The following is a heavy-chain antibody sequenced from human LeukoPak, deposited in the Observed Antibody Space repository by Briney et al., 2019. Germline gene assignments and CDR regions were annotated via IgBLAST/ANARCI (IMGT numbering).Heavy chain of an antibody. V-gene: IGHV1-2*02. CDR3: AKNPYEYYFDY. D-gene: IGHD5-12*01. Sequence: ASVKVSCKASGYTFTGYYMHWVRQAPGQGLEWMGWINPNSGGTNYAQKFQGRVTMTRDTSIRTAYMELSGLRSDDTAVYYCAKNPYEYYFDYWGQGTLVTVSS. CDR2: INPNSGGT. J-gene: IGHJ4*02. CDR1: GYTFTGYY.